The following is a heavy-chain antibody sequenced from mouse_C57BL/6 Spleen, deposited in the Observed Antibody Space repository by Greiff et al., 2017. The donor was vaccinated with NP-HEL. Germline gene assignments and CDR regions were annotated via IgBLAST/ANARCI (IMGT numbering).Heavy chain of an antibody. V-gene: IGHV14-2*01. CDR1: GFNIKDYY. D-gene: IGHD2-4*01. J-gene: IGHJ1*03. CDR3: ASDDYDEEDWYFDV. Sequence: VQLQQSGAELVKPGASVKLSCTASGFNIKDYYMHWVKQRTEQGLEWIGRIDPEDGETKYAPKSQGKATITADTSSNTAYLQLSSLTSEDTAVYYCASDDYDEEDWYFDVWGTGTTVTVSS. CDR2: IDPEDGET.